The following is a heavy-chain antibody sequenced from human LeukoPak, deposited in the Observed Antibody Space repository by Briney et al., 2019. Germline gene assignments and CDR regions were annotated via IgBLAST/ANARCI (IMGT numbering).Heavy chain of an antibody. V-gene: IGHV3-11*01. CDR2: ISSSGSTI. CDR1: GFTFSDYY. D-gene: IGHD2-2*02. CDR3: AKWPASIKTNDY. J-gene: IGHJ4*02. Sequence: GSLRLSCAASGFTFSDYYMSWIRQAPGKGLEWVSYISSSGSTIYYADSVKGRFTISRDNSKNTLYLQMNSLRAGDTAVYYCAKWPASIKTNDYWGQGTLVTVSS.